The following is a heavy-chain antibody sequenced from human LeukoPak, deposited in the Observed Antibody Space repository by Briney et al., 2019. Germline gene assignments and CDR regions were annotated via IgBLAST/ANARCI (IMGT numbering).Heavy chain of an antibody. J-gene: IGHJ1*01. V-gene: IGHV4-39*07. CDR2: IHSYGTT. Sequence: NTSETLSLTCTVSGDSVDDENYFWSWIRQPPGKGLQWIGSIHSYGTTYEFLKSGVSVSMDRSKNQFFLRLTFVTAADTAVYYCARGDRWFHDGRVGPRSNFHHWGRGTLVSVSS. CDR3: ARGDRWFHDGRVGPRSNFHH. D-gene: IGHD3-10*01. CDR1: GDSVDDENYF.